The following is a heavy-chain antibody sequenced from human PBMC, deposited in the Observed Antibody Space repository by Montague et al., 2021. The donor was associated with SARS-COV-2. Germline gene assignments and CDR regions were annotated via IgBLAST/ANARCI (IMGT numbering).Heavy chain of an antibody. D-gene: IGHD3-9*01. CDR3: ARYSPLGFESPDTFDI. Sequence: SETLSLTCTVSGASVRSDYYWAWSRQSPGKGLEWIGSSSHKGITDHNPSLRSRVTLSVDTSKNPISLKLTSVAAADTAVYYCARYSPLGFESPDTFDIWGRGTMVTVSS. CDR2: SSHKGIT. J-gene: IGHJ3*02. V-gene: IGHV4-38-2*02. CDR1: GASVRSDYY.